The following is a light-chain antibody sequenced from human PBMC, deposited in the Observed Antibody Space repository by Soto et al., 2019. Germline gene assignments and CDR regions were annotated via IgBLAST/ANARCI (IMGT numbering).Light chain of an antibody. V-gene: IGKV3-15*01. CDR3: QQYKDWAYT. CDR1: QSVSSN. J-gene: IGKJ2*01. Sequence: EIMMTQSPATLSVSPGERATLSCRASQSVSSNLAWYQQKPVQAPRLLIYGASTRATGIPPRFSGSGSGTEFTHTISSLHCEDFAVYYWQQYKDWAYTVGQGTKLDIK. CDR2: GAS.